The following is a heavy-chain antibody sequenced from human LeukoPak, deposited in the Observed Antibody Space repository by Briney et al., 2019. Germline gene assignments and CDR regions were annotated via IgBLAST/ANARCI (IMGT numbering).Heavy chain of an antibody. V-gene: IGHV4-30-4*08. D-gene: IGHD2-2*01. Sequence: SETLSLTCTVSGGSISSGDYYWSWIRQPPGKGLEWIGYIYYSGSTYYNPSLKSRVTISVDTSKNQSSLKLSSVTAADTAVYYCARAYCSSTSCYGGDYYYYMDVWGKGTTVTVSS. J-gene: IGHJ6*03. CDR1: GGSISSGDYY. CDR3: ARAYCSSTSCYGGDYYYYMDV. CDR2: IYYSGST.